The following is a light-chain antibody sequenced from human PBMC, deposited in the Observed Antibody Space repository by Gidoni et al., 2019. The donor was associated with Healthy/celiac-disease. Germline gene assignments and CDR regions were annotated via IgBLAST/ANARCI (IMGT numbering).Light chain of an antibody. Sequence: QSVFTQPPSVSAAPGQKVTISCSGSSSNIGNNYVSWYQQLPGTAPKLLIYDNNKRPSGIPDRFSGSKSGTSATLGITGLQTGDEADYYCGTWDSSLSAHVVFGGGTKLTGL. CDR1: SSNIGNNY. CDR3: GTWDSSLSAHVV. CDR2: DNN. J-gene: IGLJ2*01. V-gene: IGLV1-51*01.